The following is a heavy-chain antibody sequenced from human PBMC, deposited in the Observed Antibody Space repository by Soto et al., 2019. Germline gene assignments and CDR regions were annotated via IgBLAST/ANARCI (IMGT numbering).Heavy chain of an antibody. CDR3: ARARFSHDDYVWGSYPLLAGSNWFDP. CDR1: GGSISSYY. CDR2: IYYSGST. D-gene: IGHD3-16*02. J-gene: IGHJ5*02. Sequence: QVQLQESGPGLVKPSETLSLTCTVSGGSISSYYWSWIRQPPGKGLEWIGYIYYSGSTNYNPSLKSRVTISVDTSKNQFSLKLSSVTAADTAVYYCARARFSHDDYVWGSYPLLAGSNWFDPWGQGTLVTVSS. V-gene: IGHV4-59*01.